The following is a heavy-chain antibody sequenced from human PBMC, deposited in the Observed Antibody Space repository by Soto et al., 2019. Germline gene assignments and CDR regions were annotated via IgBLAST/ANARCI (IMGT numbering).Heavy chain of an antibody. CDR3: AKDNGLGIIPVFYFFGF. CDR2: NSRNSGSV. D-gene: IGHD2-2*01. CDR1: GFSFDEYA. V-gene: IGHV3-9*01. Sequence: EVQLVESGGGLVQPSRSLRLSCAASGFSFDEYAMHWVRQSPGKSLEWVSGNSRNSGSVAYADSVKGRLTISRDNDRNSLYLQINCMRAEDTAFNYCAKDNGLGIIPVFYFFGFWGQGPLVTVSS. J-gene: IGHJ4*02.